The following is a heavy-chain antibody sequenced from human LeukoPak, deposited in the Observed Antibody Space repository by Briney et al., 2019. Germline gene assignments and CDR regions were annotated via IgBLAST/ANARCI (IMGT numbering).Heavy chain of an antibody. D-gene: IGHD2-15*01. V-gene: IGHV1-18*01. CDR1: GYTFTNYG. J-gene: IGHJ5*02. CDR3: VRDYFCSGGTCDDCFDP. Sequence: GASVTVSCKASGYTFTNYGISWVRQAPGQGLEWMAWTSTYDHDTNYAQKFRGRVTMTTDTSTSTAYMELRSLGSDDTAVYYCVRDYFCSGGTCDDCFDPWGQGTLVTVSS. CDR2: TSTYDHDT.